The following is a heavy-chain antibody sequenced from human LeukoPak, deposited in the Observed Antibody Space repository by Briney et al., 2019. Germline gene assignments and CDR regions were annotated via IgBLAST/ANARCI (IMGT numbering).Heavy chain of an antibody. CDR1: GYSISSGYY. Sequence: SETLSLTCTVSGYSISSGYYWGWIRQPPGKGLEWIGSIYHSGSTYYNPSLKSQVTISVDTSKNQFSLKLSSVTAADTAVYYCARAYYGSGSYYMAFDYWGQGTLVTVSS. CDR3: ARAYYGSGSYYMAFDY. J-gene: IGHJ4*02. CDR2: IYHSGST. V-gene: IGHV4-38-2*02. D-gene: IGHD3-10*01.